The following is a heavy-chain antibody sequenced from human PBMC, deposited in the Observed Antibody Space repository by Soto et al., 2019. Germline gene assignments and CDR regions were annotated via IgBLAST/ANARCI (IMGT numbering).Heavy chain of an antibody. CDR3: AISWTTFVDV. V-gene: IGHV3-23*01. CDR2: ISGSGYTT. D-gene: IGHD4-4*01. Sequence: GGCLRLSCAASGITFSRYAMGWVRQAPGKGLEWVSSISGSGYTTYYANSVKGRFTISRDNSKNTLYLQMSSLRAEDTALYYCAISWTTFVDVWGQGTLVTVSS. J-gene: IGHJ4*02. CDR1: GITFSRYA.